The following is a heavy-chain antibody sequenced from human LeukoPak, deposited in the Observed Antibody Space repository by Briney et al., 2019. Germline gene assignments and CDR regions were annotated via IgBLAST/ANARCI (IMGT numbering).Heavy chain of an antibody. J-gene: IGHJ4*02. CDR2: IYYSGST. D-gene: IGHD6-13*01. Sequence: SETLSLTCPVSGGSISSYYWSWIRQPPGKGLEWIGYIYYSGSTNYNPSLKSRVTISVDTSKNQFSLKLSSVTAADTAVYYCARGGYSSSWTGYFDYWGQGTLVTVSS. CDR1: GGSISSYY. V-gene: IGHV4-59*01. CDR3: ARGGYSSSWTGYFDY.